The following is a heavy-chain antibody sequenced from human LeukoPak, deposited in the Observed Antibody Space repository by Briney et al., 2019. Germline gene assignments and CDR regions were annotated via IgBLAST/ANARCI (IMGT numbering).Heavy chain of an antibody. Sequence: GGSLRLSCAASGFTFSGYAMHWVRQAPGKGLEWVAVISSDGRDKHHADSVKGRLTISRDNSKNTLYLQTNSLRAEDTAVYYCARDLRRFAAYYFDYWGQGTLVTVSS. CDR1: GFTFSGYA. CDR3: ARDLRRFAAYYFDY. D-gene: IGHD5/OR15-5a*01. V-gene: IGHV3-30*03. CDR2: ISSDGRDK. J-gene: IGHJ4*02.